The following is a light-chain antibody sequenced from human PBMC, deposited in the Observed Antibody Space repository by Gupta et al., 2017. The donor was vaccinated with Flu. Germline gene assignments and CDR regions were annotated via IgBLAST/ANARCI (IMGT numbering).Light chain of an antibody. V-gene: IGLV2-14*01. CDR1: GGEIGDYQY. Sequence: SITTSCTATGGEIGDYQYVSWNQRYPGKAPKLIIYEVINRTSRVSHRFSGSQSGNTASLTISGLQAEDEADYFCSTYTTSSTPVFGSGTTVTVL. J-gene: IGLJ1*01. CDR3: STYTTSSTPV. CDR2: EVI.